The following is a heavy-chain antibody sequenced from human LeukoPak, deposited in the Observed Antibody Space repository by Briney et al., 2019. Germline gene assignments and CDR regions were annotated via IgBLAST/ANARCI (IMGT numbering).Heavy chain of an antibody. CDR1: GYTFTSYA. J-gene: IGHJ3*02. CDR3: ARAGLKDNDAFDI. V-gene: IGHV1-69*13. Sequence: ASVKVSCKASGYTFTSYAMHWVRQAPGQGLEWMGGIIPIFGTANYAQKFQGRVTITADESTSTAYMELSSLRSEDTAVYYCARAGLKDNDAFDIWGQGTMVTVSS. D-gene: IGHD1-1*01. CDR2: IIPIFGTA.